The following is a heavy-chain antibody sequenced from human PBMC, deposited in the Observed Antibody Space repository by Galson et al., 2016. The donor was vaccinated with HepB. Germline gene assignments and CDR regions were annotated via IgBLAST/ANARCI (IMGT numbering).Heavy chain of an antibody. CDR3: ARQGWTTFDY. D-gene: IGHD2/OR15-2a*01. CDR2: MHSSGTN. CDR1: GASITTYY. V-gene: IGHV4-4*07. J-gene: IGHJ4*02. Sequence: LSLTCTVSGASITTYYWSWLRQSAGKGLEWIARMHSSGTNNYNPPLKGRVTMSVDTSKNQFSLNVTSLTAADTAVYFCARQGWTTFDYWGQGTLVSVSS.